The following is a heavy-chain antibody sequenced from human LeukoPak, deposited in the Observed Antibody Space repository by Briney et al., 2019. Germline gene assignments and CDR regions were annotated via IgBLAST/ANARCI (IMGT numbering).Heavy chain of an antibody. J-gene: IGHJ3*02. CDR1: GGSISSYY. Sequence: PSETLSLTCTVSGGSISSYYWSWIRQPPGKGLEWIGYIYYSGSTNYNPSLKSRVTISVDTSKNQFSLKLSSVTAADTAVYYCARGDRVGANGAFDIWGQGTMVTVSS. CDR3: ARGDRVGANGAFDI. D-gene: IGHD1-26*01. CDR2: IYYSGST. V-gene: IGHV4-59*01.